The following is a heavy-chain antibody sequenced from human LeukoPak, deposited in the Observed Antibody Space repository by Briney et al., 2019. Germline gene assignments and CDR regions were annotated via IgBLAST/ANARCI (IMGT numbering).Heavy chain of an antibody. CDR1: GFTFSSYS. Sequence: GGSLRLSCAASGFTFSSYSMTWVRQAPGKGLEWVSSISSSSSYIYYADSVKGRFTISRDNAKNSLYLQMNSLRAEDTALYYCAKTYSSSWYVLDYWGQGTLVTVSS. CDR3: AKTYSSSWYVLDY. J-gene: IGHJ4*02. D-gene: IGHD6-13*01. CDR2: ISSSSSYI. V-gene: IGHV3-21*04.